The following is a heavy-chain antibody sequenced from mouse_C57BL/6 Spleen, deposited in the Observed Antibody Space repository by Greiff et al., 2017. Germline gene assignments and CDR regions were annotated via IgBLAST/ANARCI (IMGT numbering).Heavy chain of an antibody. D-gene: IGHD4-1*02. J-gene: IGHJ2*01. V-gene: IGHV3-6*01. Sequence: EVQLQESGPGLVKPSQSLSLTCSVTGYSITSGYYWNWIRQFPGNKLEWMGYISYDGSNNYNPSLKNRISITRDTSKNQFFLKLNSVTTEDTATYYCARYDNWDTAYYFDYWGQGTTLTVSS. CDR3: ARYDNWDTAYYFDY. CDR1: GYSITSGYY. CDR2: ISYDGSN.